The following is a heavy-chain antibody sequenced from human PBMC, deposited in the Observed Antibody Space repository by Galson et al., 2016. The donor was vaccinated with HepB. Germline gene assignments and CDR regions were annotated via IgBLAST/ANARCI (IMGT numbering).Heavy chain of an antibody. CDR2: ISTHSGNT. D-gene: IGHD3-10*01. V-gene: IGHV1-18*01. Sequence: SVKVSCKASGYTFTINGISWVRQAPGQGLEWMGWISTHSGNTNYAQNLQGRVTMTTDTPTSTADMEVRGLRSDDTAVYYCARDRGHAFDYWGQGTLVTVSS. CDR3: ARDRGHAFDY. CDR1: GYTFTING. J-gene: IGHJ4*02.